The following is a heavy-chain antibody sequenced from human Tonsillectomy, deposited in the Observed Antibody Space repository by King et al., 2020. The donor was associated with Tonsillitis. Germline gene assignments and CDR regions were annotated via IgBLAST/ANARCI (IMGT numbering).Heavy chain of an antibody. J-gene: IGHJ6*02. CDR3: ARIGRGKYYGMDV. Sequence: QLQESGPGLVKPSETLSLTCTVSGGSISNYYWSWIRQPPGKGLEWIGYIYYSGSTNYNPSLQSRVTISVDTSKNQFSLKLSSVTAADTAVYYCARIGRGKYYGMDVWGQGTTVTVSS. D-gene: IGHD3-16*01. V-gene: IGHV4-59*01. CDR1: GGSISNYY. CDR2: IYYSGST.